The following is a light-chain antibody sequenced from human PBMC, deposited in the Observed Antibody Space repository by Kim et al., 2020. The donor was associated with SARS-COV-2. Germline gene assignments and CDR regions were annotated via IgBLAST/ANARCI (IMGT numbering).Light chain of an antibody. J-gene: IGKJ2*01. CDR2: GAS. Sequence: VSPGESPTLACRASQGVGSNLAWYQQIPGQAPRLLIYGASLRATGIPVRCSGSGSGTEFTLTISGLQSEDVAVYYCQQYGNCTPYTFGQGTKLEI. V-gene: IGKV3D-15*01. CDR3: QQYGNCTPYT. CDR1: QGVGSN.